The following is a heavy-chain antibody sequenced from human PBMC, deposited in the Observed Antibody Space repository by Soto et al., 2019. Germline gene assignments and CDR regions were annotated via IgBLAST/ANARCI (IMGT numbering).Heavy chain of an antibody. V-gene: IGHV3-33*01. J-gene: IGHJ6*02. Sequence: PGGSLRLSCAASGFTFSSYGMHWVRQAPGKGLEWVAVIWYDGSNKYYADSVKGRFTISRDNSKNTLYLQMNSLRAEDTAVYYCARDPQGYGMDVWGQGTTVTVSS. CDR3: ARDPQGYGMDV. CDR1: GFTFSSYG. CDR2: IWYDGSNK.